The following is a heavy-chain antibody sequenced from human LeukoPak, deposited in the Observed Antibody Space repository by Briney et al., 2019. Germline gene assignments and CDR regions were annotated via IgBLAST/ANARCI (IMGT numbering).Heavy chain of an antibody. CDR2: ISGSGGTT. Sequence: GGSLRLSCAASGFTFSSFAMNWVRQAPGKGLEWVSAISGSGGTTYYADSVKGRFTISRDNSENTLYLQMNSLRAEDTAVYYCAKGGCSSIWFGEHHFDYWGQGTLVTVSS. J-gene: IGHJ4*02. CDR1: GFTFSSFA. D-gene: IGHD3-10*01. CDR3: AKGGCSSIWFGEHHFDY. V-gene: IGHV3-23*01.